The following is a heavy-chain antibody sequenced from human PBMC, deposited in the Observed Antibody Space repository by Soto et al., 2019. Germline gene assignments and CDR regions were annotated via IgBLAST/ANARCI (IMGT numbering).Heavy chain of an antibody. CDR3: ARVVVLTRPLDF. Sequence: PSETLSLTCTVSGGSISSSDYYWSWIRQPPGKGLEWIGYIYYLGTTYYSPSLTSRVTISVDTSNNQFSLNLYSVTAADTAVYYCARVVVLTRPLDFRGHGTLVTVPS. V-gene: IGHV4-30-4*01. CDR2: IYYLGTT. J-gene: IGHJ4*01. D-gene: IGHD2-21*01. CDR1: GGSISSSDYY.